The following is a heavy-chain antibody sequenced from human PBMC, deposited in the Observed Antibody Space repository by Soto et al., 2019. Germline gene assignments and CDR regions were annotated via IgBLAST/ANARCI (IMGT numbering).Heavy chain of an antibody. CDR3: ARVYDDYLIDAFDI. D-gene: IGHD4-17*01. J-gene: IGHJ3*02. CDR2: IGRRGSPI. CDR1: EFTLSNYE. V-gene: IGHV3-48*03. Sequence: EAQLVESGGGLVQPGGSLRLSCAAFEFTLSNYEMDWVRQAPGKGLEWVSHIGRRGSPIYYADSVKGRFTISRDNAKNSVFLQMNSLRTEDTAVYYCARVYDDYLIDAFDIWGQGTMVSVSS.